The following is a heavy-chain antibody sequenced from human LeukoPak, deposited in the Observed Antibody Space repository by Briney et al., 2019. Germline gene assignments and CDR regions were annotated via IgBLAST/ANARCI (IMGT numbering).Heavy chain of an antibody. V-gene: IGHV5-51*01. J-gene: IGHJ4*02. Sequence: GESLKISCKGSGYSFTSYWIGWVRQMPGKGLEWMGIIYPGDSDTRYSPSFQGQVTISADKSISTAYLRWSSLKASDTAMYYCARQAGRRRDGYNHFDYWGQGTLVTVSS. D-gene: IGHD5-24*01. CDR3: ARQAGRRRDGYNHFDY. CDR1: GYSFTSYW. CDR2: IYPGDSDT.